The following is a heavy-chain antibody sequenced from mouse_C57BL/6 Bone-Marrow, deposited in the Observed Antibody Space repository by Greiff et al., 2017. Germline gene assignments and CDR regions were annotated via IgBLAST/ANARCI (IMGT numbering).Heavy chain of an antibody. D-gene: IGHD2-4*01. V-gene: IGHV1-62-2*01. J-gene: IGHJ2*01. CDR3: ARHERYYDYEGYFDY. CDR2: FYPGSGSI. Sequence: QVQLKESGAELVKPGASVKLSCKASGYIFTEYTIHWVKQRSGQGLEWIGWFYPGSGSIKYNERFKDKATLTADKSSNTVCMELSRLTSEDSAVYFCARHERYYDYEGYFDYWGQGTTLTVSS. CDR1: GYIFTEYT.